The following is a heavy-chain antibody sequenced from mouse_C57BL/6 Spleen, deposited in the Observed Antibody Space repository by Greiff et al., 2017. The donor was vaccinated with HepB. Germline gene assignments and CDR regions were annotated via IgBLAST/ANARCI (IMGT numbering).Heavy chain of an antibody. CDR1: GFNIKNTY. J-gene: IGHJ1*03. CDR2: IDPANGNT. CDR3: ARRGATYGSSYWYFDV. Sequence: EVMLVESVAELVRPGASVKLSCTASGFNIKNTYMHWVKQRPEQGLEWIGRIDPANGNTKYAPKFQGKATITADTSSNTAYLQLSSLTSEDTAIYYCARRGATYGSSYWYFDVWGTGTTVTVSS. V-gene: IGHV14-3*01. D-gene: IGHD1-1*01.